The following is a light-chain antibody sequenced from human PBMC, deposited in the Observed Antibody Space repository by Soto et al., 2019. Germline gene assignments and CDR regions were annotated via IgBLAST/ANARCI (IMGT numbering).Light chain of an antibody. Sequence: DIVMTQSPDSLAVSLGERATINCKSSQSVLHSSNNKNYLAWYQQKPGQPPRLLIYWASTRESGVPDRFSGSGSATDFTLTISRLQAEDVAVYYCHQYYSVPQTFGQGTNL. J-gene: IGKJ2*01. CDR1: QSVLHSSNNKNY. CDR3: HQYYSVPQT. CDR2: WAS. V-gene: IGKV4-1*01.